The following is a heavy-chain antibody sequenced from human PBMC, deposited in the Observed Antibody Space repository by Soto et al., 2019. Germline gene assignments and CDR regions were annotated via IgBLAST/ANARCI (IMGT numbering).Heavy chain of an antibody. CDR1: GFTFSSYS. CDR2: ISCSTSYI. D-gene: IGHD2-21*01. J-gene: IGHJ6*02. V-gene: IGHV3-21*01. CDR3: ASLVNYCHPYYYYGMDV. Sequence: EVQLVESGGGLVKPGGSLRLSCAASGFTFSSYSMNWVRQAPGKGLEWVSSISCSTSYIYYADSVKGRFTISRDNAEKSLYLQINSLRDEDTAVYYCASLVNYCHPYYYYGMDVWGQGTTVTVSS.